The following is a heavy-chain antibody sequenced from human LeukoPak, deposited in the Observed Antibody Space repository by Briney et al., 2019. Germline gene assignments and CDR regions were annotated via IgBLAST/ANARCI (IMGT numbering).Heavy chain of an antibody. CDR3: ARDPSGGFRWYFDL. D-gene: IGHD2-15*01. V-gene: IGHV6-1*01. J-gene: IGHJ2*01. Sequence: SQTLSLTCAISGDCVSSSSATWNWIRQSPSRGLEWLGRTYYKSKWYNDYAVSVKSRITISPDTSRNQFSLQLNSATPEDTAVYYCARDPSGGFRWYFDLWGRGTLVTVSS. CDR2: TYYKSKWYN. CDR1: GDCVSSSSAT.